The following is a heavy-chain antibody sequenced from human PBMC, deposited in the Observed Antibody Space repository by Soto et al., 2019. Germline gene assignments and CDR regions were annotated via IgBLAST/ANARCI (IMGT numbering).Heavy chain of an antibody. J-gene: IGHJ6*02. CDR1: GFTFSSYG. CDR2: IWYDGSNK. V-gene: IGHV3-33*01. D-gene: IGHD6-13*01. Sequence: GGSLRLSCAASGFTFSSYGMHWVRQAPGKGLEWVAVIWYDGSNKYYADFVKGRFTISKDNSKNTLYLQMNSLRAEDRAVYYCARDKQQNFYYYYYGMDVWGQGTTVTVSS. CDR3: ARDKQQNFYYYYYGMDV.